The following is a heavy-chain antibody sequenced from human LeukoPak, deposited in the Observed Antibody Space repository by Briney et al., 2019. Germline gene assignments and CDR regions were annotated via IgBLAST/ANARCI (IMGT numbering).Heavy chain of an antibody. V-gene: IGHV3-23*01. J-gene: IGHJ5*02. CDR3: ARDQIGYCSSTSCFQGFDP. D-gene: IGHD2-2*01. Sequence: PGGSLRLSCAASGFTFSSYSMNWVRQAPGKGLEWVLAISGSGGNTYYADSVKGRFTISRDHSKNTLNLQTNSLRAEDTAVYYCARDQIGYCSSTSCFQGFDPWGQGTLVTVSS. CDR2: ISGSGGNT. CDR1: GFTFSSYS.